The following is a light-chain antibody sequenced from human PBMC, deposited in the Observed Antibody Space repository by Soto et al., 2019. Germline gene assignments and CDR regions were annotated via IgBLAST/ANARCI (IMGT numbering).Light chain of an antibody. CDR2: RAS. CDR1: QSISDG. Sequence: DIQMTQSPSTLSSSVGDSVTTPCRASQSISDGLAWYQQKPGKAATLLNHRASSLQDGVPSRFSGSGSGTEFTLTISSLQHDDFATYYCQQYESYWTFGQGTKVDI. CDR3: QQYESYWT. V-gene: IGKV1-5*03. J-gene: IGKJ1*01.